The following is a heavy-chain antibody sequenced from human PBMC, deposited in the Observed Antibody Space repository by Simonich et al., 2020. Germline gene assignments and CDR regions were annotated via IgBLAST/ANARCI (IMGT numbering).Heavy chain of an antibody. CDR2: INHSRRT. J-gene: IGHJ1*01. Sequence: QVQLQQWGAGLLKPSETLSLTCAVYGGSFSGYYWGWIRQPPGTGLEWIGEINHSRRTNYNPSLKSRVTISVDTSKNQLSLKLSSVTAADTAVYYCARGLRVAAAGTAFQHWGQGTLVTVSS. CDR3: ARGLRVAAAGTAFQH. V-gene: IGHV4-34*01. CDR1: GGSFSGYY. D-gene: IGHD6-13*01.